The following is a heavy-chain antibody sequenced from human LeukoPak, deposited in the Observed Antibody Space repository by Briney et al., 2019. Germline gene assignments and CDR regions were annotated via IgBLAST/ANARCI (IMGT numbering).Heavy chain of an antibody. J-gene: IGHJ5*02. CDR1: GGSFGVYY. D-gene: IGHD4-11*01. Sequence: PSETLSLTCAVYGGSFGVYYWLWVRQPPGKGLEWIGEINHSGRTNYNPSLKSRVTIPVDTSKNKFSLKLTSVTAADTAVYYCARDGGSSNYWIDPWGQGTLVTVSS. CDR3: ARDGGSSNYWIDP. CDR2: INHSGRT. V-gene: IGHV4-34*01.